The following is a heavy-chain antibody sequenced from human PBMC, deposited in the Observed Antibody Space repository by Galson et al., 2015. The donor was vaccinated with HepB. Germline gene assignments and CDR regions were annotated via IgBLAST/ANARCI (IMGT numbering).Heavy chain of an antibody. V-gene: IGHV3-21*01. Sequence: SLRLSCAASGFTFSPYTMNWVRQAPGKGLEWVSSISSTPSYIYYADSVQGRFTISRDNANSSLYLQMNSLRADDTAVYHCARVDYGDYYFDYWGPGTLVTVSS. CDR2: ISSTPSYI. J-gene: IGHJ4*02. CDR3: ARVDYGDYYFDY. CDR1: GFTFSPYT. D-gene: IGHD4-17*01.